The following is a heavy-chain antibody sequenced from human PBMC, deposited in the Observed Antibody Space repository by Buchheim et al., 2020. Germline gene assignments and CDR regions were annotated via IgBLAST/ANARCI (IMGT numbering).Heavy chain of an antibody. CDR1: GFTFSSYA. J-gene: IGHJ4*02. D-gene: IGHD4-17*01. CDR3: ARDYGDYTLPIDY. Sequence: QVQLVESGGGVVQPGRSLRLSCAASGFTFSSYAMHWVRQAPGKGLEWVAVISDDGSNKYYADSVKGRFTISRDNSKNTLYLQMNSLRAEDTAVYYCARDYGDYTLPIDYWGQGTL. V-gene: IGHV3-30*04. CDR2: ISDDGSNK.